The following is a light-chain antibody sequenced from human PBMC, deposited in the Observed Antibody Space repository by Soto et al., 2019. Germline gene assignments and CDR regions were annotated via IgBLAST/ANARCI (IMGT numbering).Light chain of an antibody. CDR3: LQRDDYPRT. CDR1: QGIRTD. J-gene: IGKJ1*01. V-gene: IGKV1-17*01. Sequence: DIQMTQSPSSVSASIGDKVNITCRSSQGIRTDLDWYRQRPGEPPKRLIYGASSLESGVPSRFSGRGSGTDFALTINILQPEDFTTYYCLQRDDYPRTFGQATKVEIK. CDR2: GAS.